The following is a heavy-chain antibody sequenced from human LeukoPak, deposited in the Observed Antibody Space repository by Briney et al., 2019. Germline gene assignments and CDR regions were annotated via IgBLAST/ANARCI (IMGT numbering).Heavy chain of an antibody. J-gene: IGHJ6*03. CDR1: GGSISSYY. V-gene: IGHV4-59*01. CDR3: ARHRVRGHRYMDV. D-gene: IGHD3-10*01. Sequence: PSETLSLTCTVSGGSISSYYWSWIRQPPGKGLEWIGYIYYSGSTNYNPSLKSRVTISVDTSKNQFSLKLSSVTAADTAVYYCARHRVRGHRYMDVWGKGTTVTISS. CDR2: IYYSGST.